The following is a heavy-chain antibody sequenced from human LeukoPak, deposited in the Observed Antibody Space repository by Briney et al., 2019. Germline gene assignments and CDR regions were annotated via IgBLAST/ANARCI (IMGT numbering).Heavy chain of an antibody. Sequence: SETLSLTCTVSGGSISSSYWGWIRQPPGKGLECIGHIYYSGSTNYNPSLKSRVTMSVDTSKNQFSLKLSSVTAADTAVYYCARDAVGATRRDYFDYWGQGTLVTVSS. J-gene: IGHJ4*02. CDR2: IYYSGST. D-gene: IGHD1-26*01. V-gene: IGHV4-59*01. CDR1: GGSISSSY. CDR3: ARDAVGATRRDYFDY.